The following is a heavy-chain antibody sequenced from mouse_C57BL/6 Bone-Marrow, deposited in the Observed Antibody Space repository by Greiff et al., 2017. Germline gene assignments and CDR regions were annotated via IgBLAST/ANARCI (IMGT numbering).Heavy chain of an antibody. V-gene: IGHV2-3*01. CDR3: AKQTEDRSMITTRNDAMDY. CDR2: IWGDGST. Sequence: VQGVESGPGLVAPSQSLSLTCTVSGFSLTSYGVSWVRQPPGKGLEWLGVIWGDGSTNYHSALISRLSISQDNSKSQVFLKLNSLQTDDTATYYCAKQTEDRSMITTRNDAMDYWGQGTSVTVSS. D-gene: IGHD2-4*01. J-gene: IGHJ4*01. CDR1: GFSLTSYG.